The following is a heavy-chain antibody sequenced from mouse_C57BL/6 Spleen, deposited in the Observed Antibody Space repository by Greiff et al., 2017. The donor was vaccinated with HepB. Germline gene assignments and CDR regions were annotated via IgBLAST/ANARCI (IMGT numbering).Heavy chain of an antibody. V-gene: IGHV1-76*01. CDR3: ARGDGNYDYFDY. Sequence: VQLQQSGAELVRPGASVKLSCKASGSTFTDYYINWVKQRPGQGLEWIARIYPGSGNTYYNEKFKGKATLTAEKSSSTAYMQLSSLTSEDSAVYFCARGDGNYDYFDYWGQGTTLTVSS. CDR2: IYPGSGNT. D-gene: IGHD2-1*01. CDR1: GSTFTDYY. J-gene: IGHJ2*01.